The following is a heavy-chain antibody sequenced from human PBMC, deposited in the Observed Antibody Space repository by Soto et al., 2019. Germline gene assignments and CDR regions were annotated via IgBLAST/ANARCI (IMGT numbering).Heavy chain of an antibody. V-gene: IGHV1-18*01. J-gene: IGHJ4*02. Sequence: ASLKLSCKGSGYTFTIYGISWVRNAPGKGLEWMGWISAYNGNTNYAQKLQGRVTMTTDTSTSTAYMELRSLRSDDTAVYYCARDKGADFWSGYSTFDYWGQGPLVTVSS. CDR1: GYTFTIYG. D-gene: IGHD3-3*01. CDR2: ISAYNGNT. CDR3: ARDKGADFWSGYSTFDY.